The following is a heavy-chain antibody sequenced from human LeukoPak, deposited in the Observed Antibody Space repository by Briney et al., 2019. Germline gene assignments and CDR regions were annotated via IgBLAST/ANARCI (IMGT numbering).Heavy chain of an antibody. D-gene: IGHD2-2*02. Sequence: AASVRLSCKAAGYTITGYYIHWVRKAPGQGLEWMGWIDPSSGGSTYAQEFQGRVTMIRDTSINTAYMELSSLRSDDTAVYCCARAIHRGDFWGQGTLAIVSS. CDR3: ARAIHRGDF. CDR2: IDPSSGGS. V-gene: IGHV1-2*02. J-gene: IGHJ1*01. CDR1: GYTITGYY.